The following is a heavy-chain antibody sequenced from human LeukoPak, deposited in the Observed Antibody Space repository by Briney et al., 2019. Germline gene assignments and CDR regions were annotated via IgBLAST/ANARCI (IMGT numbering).Heavy chain of an antibody. CDR2: VYYSGST. J-gene: IGHJ4*02. CDR3: ARVSEYSSGNDY. CDR1: GGSISSSSYY. V-gene: IGHV4-39*07. Sequence: SETLSLTCTVSGGSISSSSYYWGWIRQPPGKGLEWIGSVYYSGSTYYNPSLKSRVTISVDTSKNQFSLKLSSVTAADTAVYYCARVSEYSSGNDYWGQGTLVTVSS. D-gene: IGHD6-19*01.